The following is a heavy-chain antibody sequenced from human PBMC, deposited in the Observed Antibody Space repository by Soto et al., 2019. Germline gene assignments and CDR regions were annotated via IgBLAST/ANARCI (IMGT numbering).Heavy chain of an antibody. CDR3: ARVVLRHPGWFDP. CDR2: IYYSGST. CDR1: GCSISSYY. Sequence: SETLSLTCTVSGCSISSYYWSWIRQPPGKGLEWIGYIYYSGSTNYNPSLKSRVTISVDTYKNQFYLKLRSVTAADTAVYYCARVVLRHPGWFDPWGQGTLVTVSS. D-gene: IGHD3-3*01. J-gene: IGHJ5*02. V-gene: IGHV4-59*01.